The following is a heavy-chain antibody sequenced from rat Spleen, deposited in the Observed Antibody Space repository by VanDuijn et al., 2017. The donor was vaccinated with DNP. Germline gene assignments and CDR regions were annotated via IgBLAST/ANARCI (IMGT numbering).Heavy chain of an antibody. CDR2: ISYDGSNT. Sequence: EVQLVESGGGLVQPGRSLKLSCVASGFIFSDYNMAWVRQAPKEGLEWVATISYDGSNTNYRDSVKGRFTVSRDNAKSTLYLQMDSLRSEETATYYCARHGEVHLRYAMDAWGQGTSVTVSS. V-gene: IGHV5-7*01. CDR1: GFIFSDYN. J-gene: IGHJ4*01. D-gene: IGHD1-5*01. CDR3: ARHGEVHLRYAMDA.